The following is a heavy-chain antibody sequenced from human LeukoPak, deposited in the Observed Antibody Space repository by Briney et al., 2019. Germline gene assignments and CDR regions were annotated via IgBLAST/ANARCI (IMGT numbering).Heavy chain of an antibody. CDR1: GNSISRYY. CDR2: IYYTGRT. V-gene: IGHV4-59*01. CDR3: ARGGGSSSWYYFDY. J-gene: IGHJ4*02. D-gene: IGHD6-13*01. Sequence: SETLSLTCTVSGNSISRYYWTWIRQPPGKGLEWIGYIYYTGRTNYNPSLKSRVTISVDTSKNHFSLTLSSVTAADTAVYYCARGGGSSSWYYFDYWGQGTLVTVSS.